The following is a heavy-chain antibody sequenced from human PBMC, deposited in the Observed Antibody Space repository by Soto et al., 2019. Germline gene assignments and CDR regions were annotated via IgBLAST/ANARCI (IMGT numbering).Heavy chain of an antibody. CDR1: GGPIKTGDYY. CDR2: VFYSGAT. CDR3: ARAGFSYGHLLF. D-gene: IGHD3-10*01. Sequence: SETLSLTCNVSGGPIKTGDYYWNWIRQPPGKGLEWIGYVFYSGATNYSPSLKSRAAISMDTSKNQFSLSLTSVTAADTAVYYCARAGFSYGHLLFWGQGIRVTVPS. V-gene: IGHV4-30-4*01. J-gene: IGHJ4*02.